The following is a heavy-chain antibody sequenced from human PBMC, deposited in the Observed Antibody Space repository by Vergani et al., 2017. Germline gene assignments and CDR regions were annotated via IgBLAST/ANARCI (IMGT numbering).Heavy chain of an antibody. J-gene: IGHJ4*02. CDR3: ARDPYGSGSYYTGDY. Sequence: QVQLVQSGAEVKKPGASVKVSCKASGYTFTGYYMHWVRQAPGQGLEWMGWINPNSGGTNYAQKFQGRVTMTRDTSISTAYMELSRLRSDDTAVYYCARDPYGSGSYYTGDYWGQGTLVTVSS. V-gene: IGHV1-2*02. CDR2: INPNSGGT. CDR1: GYTFTGYY. D-gene: IGHD3-10*01.